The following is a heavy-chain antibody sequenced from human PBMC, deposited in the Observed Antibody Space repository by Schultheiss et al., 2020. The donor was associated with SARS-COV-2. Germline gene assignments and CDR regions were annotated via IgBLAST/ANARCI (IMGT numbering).Heavy chain of an antibody. CDR3: AREIRVWELRGAFDI. Sequence: SETLSLTCTVSGASINNYYWTWIRQSPGKGLEWIGYFYSSENTNYNPSLQSRVTMSVDVSKKQLSLKLSSVTAADTAVYYCAREIRVWELRGAFDIWGQGTMVTVSS. CDR1: GASINNYY. V-gene: IGHV4-4*08. J-gene: IGHJ3*02. CDR2: FYSSENT. D-gene: IGHD1-26*01.